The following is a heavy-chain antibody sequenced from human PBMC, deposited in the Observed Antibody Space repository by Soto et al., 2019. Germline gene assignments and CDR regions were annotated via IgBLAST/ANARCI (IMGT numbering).Heavy chain of an antibody. CDR3: ARGHAVVVVAATPYYYYGMDV. CDR1: GGSFSGYY. J-gene: IGHJ6*02. D-gene: IGHD2-15*01. Sequence: SETLSLTCAVYGGSFSGYYWSWIRQPPGKGLEWIGEINHSGSTNYNPSLKSRVTISVDTSKNQFSLKLSSVTAADTAVYYCARGHAVVVVAATPYYYYGMDVWGQGTTVT. CDR2: INHSGST. V-gene: IGHV4-34*01.